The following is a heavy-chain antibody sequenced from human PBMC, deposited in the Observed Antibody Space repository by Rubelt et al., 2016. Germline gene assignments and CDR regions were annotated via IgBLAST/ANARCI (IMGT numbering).Heavy chain of an antibody. Sequence: EVQLVQSGAEVKKPGESLKISCKGSGCSFTSYWIGWVRQMPGKSLEWKGIIYPGDSDTRYSPSMQGQVTISADTSLSTAYLQWSSLKASDTAMYYCARHGQVQSGDAFDIWGQGTMVTVSS. CDR2: IYPGDSDT. J-gene: IGHJ3*02. CDR1: GCSFTSYW. CDR3: ARHGQVQSGDAFDI. V-gene: IGHV5-51*01. D-gene: IGHD1-26*01.